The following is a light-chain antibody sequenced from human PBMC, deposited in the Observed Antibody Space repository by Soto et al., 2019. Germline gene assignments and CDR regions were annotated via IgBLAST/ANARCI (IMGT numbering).Light chain of an antibody. CDR2: DAS. V-gene: IGKV1-5*01. CDR3: QQFNGYW. CDR1: QSISSW. J-gene: IGKJ1*01. Sequence: DIQMTQSPSTLSACVGDRVTITCRASQSISSWLAWYQQKPGKAPKVLIYDASSLESGVPSRFSGSGSGTEFTLTISSRQPDDFATYYCQQFNGYWVGQGTKVEIK.